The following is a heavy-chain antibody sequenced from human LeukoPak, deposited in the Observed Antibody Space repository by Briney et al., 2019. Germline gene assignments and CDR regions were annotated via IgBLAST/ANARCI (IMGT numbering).Heavy chain of an antibody. J-gene: IGHJ4*02. V-gene: IGHV3-30*04. Sequence: GGSLRLSCAASGFTFSSYAMHWVRQAPGKGLEWVAVISYDGSNKYYADSVKGRFTISRDNSKNTLYLQMNSLRAEDTAVYYCARARSYDILTGHFDYWGQGTLVTVSS. D-gene: IGHD3-9*01. CDR2: ISYDGSNK. CDR1: GFTFSSYA. CDR3: ARARSYDILTGHFDY.